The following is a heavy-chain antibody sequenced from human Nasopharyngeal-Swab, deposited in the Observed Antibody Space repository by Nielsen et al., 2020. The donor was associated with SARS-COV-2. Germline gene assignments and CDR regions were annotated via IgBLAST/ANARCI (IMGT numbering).Heavy chain of an antibody. CDR3: ARDENYYDSSGYYLVRAAFDI. Sequence: WVRQAPGQGLEWMGGIIPIFGTANYAQKFQGRVTITADKSTSTACMELSSLRSEDTAVYYCARDENYYDSSGYYLVRAAFDIWGQGTMVTVSS. V-gene: IGHV1-69*06. J-gene: IGHJ3*02. CDR2: IIPIFGTA. D-gene: IGHD3-22*01.